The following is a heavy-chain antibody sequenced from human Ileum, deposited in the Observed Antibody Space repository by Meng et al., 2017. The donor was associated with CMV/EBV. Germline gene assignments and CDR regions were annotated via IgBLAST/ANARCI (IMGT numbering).Heavy chain of an antibody. D-gene: IGHD3-22*01. CDR3: VRFSGYFGTTFDY. V-gene: IGHV4-39*01. Sequence: VSGGSISSSSYYWGWIRQPPEKGLEWIGYIYYTGSPYYSPSLKSRVTMSVDSSKTQFSLKLTSVTASDTAVYYCVRFSGYFGTTFDYWGQGTLVTVSS. J-gene: IGHJ4*02. CDR2: IYYTGSP. CDR1: GGSISSSSYY.